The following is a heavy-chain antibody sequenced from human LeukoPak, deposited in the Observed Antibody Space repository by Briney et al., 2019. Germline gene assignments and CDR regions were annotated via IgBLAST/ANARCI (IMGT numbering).Heavy chain of an antibody. V-gene: IGHV1-18*01. CDR1: GYTFTSYG. CDR3: ARDAYSSSWYVGVYYYGMDV. J-gene: IGHJ6*02. Sequence: ASVKVSCKASGYTFTSYGISWVRQAPGQGLEWMGWISAYNGNTNYAQKLQGRVTMTTDTSTSTAYMELRSLRSDDTAVYYCARDAYSSSWYVGVYYYGMDVWGQGTTVTVSS. D-gene: IGHD6-13*01. CDR2: ISAYNGNT.